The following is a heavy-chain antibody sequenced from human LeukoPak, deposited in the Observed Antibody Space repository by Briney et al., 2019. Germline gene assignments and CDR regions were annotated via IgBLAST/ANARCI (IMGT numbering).Heavy chain of an antibody. J-gene: IGHJ4*02. CDR1: GASVSTYY. Sequence: SETLSLTCTVSGASVSTYYWSWIRQPAGKGLEWIGRVYTSGDTHYNAPLRSRVTISVDKSKNQFSLKMTSVTVAATAVYYCAGRDYWGQGILVTVSS. CDR2: VYTSGDT. V-gene: IGHV4-4*07. CDR3: AGRDY.